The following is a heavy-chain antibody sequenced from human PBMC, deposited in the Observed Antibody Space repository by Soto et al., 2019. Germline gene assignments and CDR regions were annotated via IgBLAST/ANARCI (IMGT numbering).Heavy chain of an antibody. CDR3: ARDRGPYSDFWIGYFDGDYYYGMDV. CDR1: GFTFSSYA. J-gene: IGHJ6*02. Sequence: HPGGSLRLSCAASGFTFSSYAMNWVRQAPGKGLEWVSVISGSGGSTYYADSMKGRFTISRDNAKNTLYLQMNSLRAEDTAVYYCARDRGPYSDFWIGYFDGDYYYGMDVWGQGTTVTVSS. V-gene: IGHV3-23*01. CDR2: ISGSGGST. D-gene: IGHD3-3*01.